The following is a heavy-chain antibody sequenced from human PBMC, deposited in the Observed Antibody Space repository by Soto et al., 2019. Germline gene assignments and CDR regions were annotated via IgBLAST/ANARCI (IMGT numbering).Heavy chain of an antibody. D-gene: IGHD4-17*01. CDR1: GGSISIGAYH. J-gene: IGHJ5*02. Sequence: LSLTCAVSGGSISIGAYHLNLIRQHPGKGLEWIGSIYYSGSTYDNPSLKSRVAISVDTSKNQFSLKVMSVTAADAAVYYCARGSGGDNDNWFDPWGQGILVTVSS. CDR2: IYYSGST. V-gene: IGHV4-31*11. CDR3: ARGSGGDNDNWFDP.